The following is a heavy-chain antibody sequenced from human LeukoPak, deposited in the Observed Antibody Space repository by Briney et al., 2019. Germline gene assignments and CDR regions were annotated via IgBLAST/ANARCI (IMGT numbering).Heavy chain of an antibody. D-gene: IGHD4-17*01. CDR1: GFTFSDYY. CDR3: ATDSRSLGVTTVTRGFDY. J-gene: IGHJ4*02. Sequence: GSLRLSCAASGFTFSDYYMSWIRQPPGKGLEWIGYIYYSGSTDYNPSLKSRVTISIDTSKNQFSLNLSSVTAADTAVYYCATDSRSLGVTTVTRGFDYWGQGTLVTVSS. CDR2: IYYSGST. V-gene: IGHV4-59*01.